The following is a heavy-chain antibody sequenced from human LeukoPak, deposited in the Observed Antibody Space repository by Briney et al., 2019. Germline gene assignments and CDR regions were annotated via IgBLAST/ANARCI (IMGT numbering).Heavy chain of an antibody. CDR2: INSDGSST. CDR3: ARSPVEVDGFDI. CDR1: GFTFSSYW. J-gene: IGHJ3*02. Sequence: PGGSLILSCAASGFTFSSYWMYWVRQAPGKGLVWVSRINSDGSSTSYADSVKGRCSISRDNAKSTLYLQMNSLRAEDTAVYYCARSPVEVDGFDIWGQGTMVTVSS. V-gene: IGHV3-74*01. D-gene: IGHD2-2*01.